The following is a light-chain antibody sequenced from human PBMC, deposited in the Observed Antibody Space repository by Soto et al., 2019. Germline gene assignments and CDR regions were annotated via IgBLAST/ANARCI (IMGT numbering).Light chain of an antibody. J-gene: IGLJ2*01. CDR2: DVS. Sequence: QSALTQPASVSGSPGQSITISCTGTSSDVGGYNYVSWYQQRPGKAPKLMIYDVSNRPSGVSNRFFGSKSGNTASLTISGLQAEDEADYYCSSYTSSSLVVFGGGTKLTVL. V-gene: IGLV2-14*01. CDR1: SSDVGGYNY. CDR3: SSYTSSSLVV.